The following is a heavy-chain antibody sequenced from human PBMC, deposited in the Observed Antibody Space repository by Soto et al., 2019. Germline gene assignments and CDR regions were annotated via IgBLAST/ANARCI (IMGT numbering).Heavy chain of an antibody. D-gene: IGHD2-2*01. J-gene: IGHJ6*02. CDR3: ARGGRYCSGTSCSYGVDV. V-gene: IGHV1-69*13. CDR2: IIPIFGTP. Sequence: GASVKVSCKASGGTFSSYAISWVRQAPGQGLEWMGGIIPIFGTPNYAQNFQGRVTITADESTSTAYMELSSLRSEDTAVYYCARGGRYCSGTSCSYGVDVWGQGTTVTVSS. CDR1: GGTFSSYA.